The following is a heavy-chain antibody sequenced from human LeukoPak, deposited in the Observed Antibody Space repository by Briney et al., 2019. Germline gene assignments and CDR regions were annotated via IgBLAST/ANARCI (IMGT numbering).Heavy chain of an antibody. CDR2: TCYRSKWYN. J-gene: IGHJ4*02. D-gene: IGHD3-10*01. CDR3: AREELWFGELLSYYFDY. V-gene: IGHV6-1*01. CDR1: GDSVSSNSAA. Sequence: SQTLSLTCAISGDSVSSNSAAWNWIRQSPSRGLEWLGRTCYRSKWYNDYAVSVKSRITINPDTSKNQFSLQLNSVTPEDTAMYYCAREELWFGELLSYYFDYWGQGTLVTVSS.